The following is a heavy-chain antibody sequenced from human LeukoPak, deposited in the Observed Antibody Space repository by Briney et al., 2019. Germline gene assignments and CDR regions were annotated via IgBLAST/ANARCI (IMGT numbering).Heavy chain of an antibody. V-gene: IGHV1-2*04. CDR2: INPNSGGT. CDR3: ALKAGYYDSSYDAFDI. D-gene: IGHD3-22*01. J-gene: IGHJ3*02. CDR1: GYTFIGYY. Sequence: ASVKVSCKASGYTFIGYYMHWVRQAPGQGLEWMGWINPNSGGTNYAQKFQGWVTMTRDTSISTAYMELSRLRSDDTAVYYCALKAGYYDSSYDAFDIWGQGTMVTVSS.